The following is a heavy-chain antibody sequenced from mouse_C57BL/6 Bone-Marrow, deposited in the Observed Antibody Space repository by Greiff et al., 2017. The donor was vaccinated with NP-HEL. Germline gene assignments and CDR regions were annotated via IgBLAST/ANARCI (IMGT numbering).Heavy chain of an antibody. J-gene: IGHJ2*01. CDR2: IYPRSGNT. CDR3: ARWAFITTVPDFDY. CDR1: GYTFTSYG. D-gene: IGHD1-1*01. V-gene: IGHV1-81*01. Sequence: VQLQESGAELARPGASVKLSCKASGYTFTSYGISWVKQRTGQGLEWIGEIYPRSGNTYYNEKFKGKATLTADKSSSTAYMELRSLTSEDSAVYFCARWAFITTVPDFDYWGQGTTLTVSS.